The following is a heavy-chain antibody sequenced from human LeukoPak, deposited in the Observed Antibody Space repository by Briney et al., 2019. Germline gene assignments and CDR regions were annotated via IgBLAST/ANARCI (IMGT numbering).Heavy chain of an antibody. Sequence: SETLSLTCTVSGGSISSYYWSWIRQPPGKGLEWIGYIYYSGSTNYNPSLKSRVTMSVDTSKNQFSLKLSSVTALDTAVYYCARVPGGAGIPYYFDYWGQGTLVTVSS. D-gene: IGHD3-16*01. CDR3: ARVPGGAGIPYYFDY. J-gene: IGHJ4*02. CDR2: IYYSGST. CDR1: GGSISSYY. V-gene: IGHV4-59*12.